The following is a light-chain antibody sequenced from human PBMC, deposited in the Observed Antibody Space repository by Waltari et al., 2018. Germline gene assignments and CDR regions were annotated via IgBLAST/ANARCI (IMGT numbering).Light chain of an antibody. Sequence: IQMTQSPLSASASVGDRVTITCRASQSVSSDLNWDQQKPGKAPKLLIYAASSLQSGVPSRFSGSGSGADFSLSSSSLRPEDFGAYCCQQSCSTPRTFGGGTKVEIK. V-gene: IGKV1-39*01. CDR2: AAS. J-gene: IGKJ4*01. CDR3: QQSCSTPRT. CDR1: QSVSSD.